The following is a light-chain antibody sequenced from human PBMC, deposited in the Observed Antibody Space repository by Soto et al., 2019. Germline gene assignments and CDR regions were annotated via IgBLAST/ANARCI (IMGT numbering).Light chain of an antibody. CDR1: QSISTW. J-gene: IGKJ1*01. CDR3: QQYNSYSRT. CDR2: KAS. Sequence: DIQMTQSPSTLSASVGNRVTITCRASQSISTWLAWYQQKPGKAPKLLIYKASSLHSGVPSRFSGSGSGTEFTLTISSLQSDDFATYYCQQYNSYSRTFGQGTRVEIK. V-gene: IGKV1-5*03.